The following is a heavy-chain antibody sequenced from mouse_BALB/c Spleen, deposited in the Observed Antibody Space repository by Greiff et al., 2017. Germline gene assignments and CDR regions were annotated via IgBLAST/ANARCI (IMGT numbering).Heavy chain of an antibody. J-gene: IGHJ2*01. Sequence: QVQLKQSGAELVRPGTSVKISCKASGYAFTNYWLGWVKQRPGHGLEWIGDIYPGSGNTYYNEKFKGKATLTADKSSSTAYMQLSSLTSEDSAVYFCARRDYWDYWGQGTTLTVSS. CDR3: ARRDYWDY. V-gene: IGHV1-63*01. CDR1: GYAFTNYW. CDR2: IYPGSGNT.